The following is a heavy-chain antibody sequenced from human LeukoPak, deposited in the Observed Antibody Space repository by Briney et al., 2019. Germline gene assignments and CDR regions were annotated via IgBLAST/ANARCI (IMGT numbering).Heavy chain of an antibody. D-gene: IGHD3-22*01. CDR1: GFTFDDYA. V-gene: IGHV3-9*01. CDR3: ARANYYDSSGYYGY. J-gene: IGHJ4*02. CDR2: ISWNSGSI. Sequence: GGSLRLSCAASGFTFDDYAMHWVRQAPGKGLEWVSGISWNSGSIGYADSVKGRFTISRDNAKNSLYLQMNSLRAEDTAVYYCARANYYDSSGYYGYWGQGTLVTVSS.